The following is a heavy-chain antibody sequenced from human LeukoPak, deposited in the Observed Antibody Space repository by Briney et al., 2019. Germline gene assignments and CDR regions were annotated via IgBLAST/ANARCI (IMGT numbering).Heavy chain of an antibody. J-gene: IGHJ4*02. D-gene: IGHD5-18*01. CDR1: GFTFSSYA. V-gene: IGHV3-23*01. CDR2: ISGSGGST. Sequence: GGSLRLSCAASGFTFSSYAMSWVRQAPGKGLEWVSAISGSGGSTYYADSVKGRFTISRDNSKNTLYLQMNSLRAEDTAVYYCAKDTRRGYSYGQYYFDYWGQGTLVTVSS. CDR3: AKDTRRGYSYGQYYFDY.